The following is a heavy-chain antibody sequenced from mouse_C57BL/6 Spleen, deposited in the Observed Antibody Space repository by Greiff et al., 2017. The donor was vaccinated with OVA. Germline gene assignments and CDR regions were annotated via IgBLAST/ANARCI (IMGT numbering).Heavy chain of an antibody. Sequence: EVQLVESGGGLVQPKGSLKLSCAASGFSFNTYAMNWVRQAPGKGLEWVARIRSKSNNYATYYADSVKDRFTISRDDSESMLYLQMNNLKTEDTAMYYCVRQYYYGSSFAYWGQGTLVTVSA. CDR2: IRSKSNNYAT. CDR3: VRQYYYGSSFAY. V-gene: IGHV10-1*01. J-gene: IGHJ3*01. CDR1: GFSFNTYA. D-gene: IGHD1-1*01.